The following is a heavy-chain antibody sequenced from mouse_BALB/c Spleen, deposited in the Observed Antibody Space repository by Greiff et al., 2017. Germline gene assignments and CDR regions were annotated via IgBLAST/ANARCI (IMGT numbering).Heavy chain of an antibody. D-gene: IGHD3-3*01. CDR1: GFTFRSYA. Sequence: EVQRVESGGGLVKPGGSLKLSCAASGFTFRSYAMSWVRQTPEKRLEWVATISSGGSYTYYPDSVKGRFTISRDNAKNTLYLQMSSLRSEDTAMYYCARLGRFAYWGQGTLVTGSA. CDR3: ARLGRFAY. CDR2: ISSGGSYT. J-gene: IGHJ3*01. V-gene: IGHV5-9-3*01.